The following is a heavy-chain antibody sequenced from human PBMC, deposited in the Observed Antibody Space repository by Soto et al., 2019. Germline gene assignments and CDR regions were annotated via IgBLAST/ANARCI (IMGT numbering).Heavy chain of an antibody. CDR3: ARTGCFGELLPFDL. Sequence: ASVKVSCKASGYTFSSYSIHWVRQAPGQRLEWMGWINAGNDKTKYSQKLQGRVTITRDTSASTAYMELSSLRSEDTAVFYCARTGCFGELLPFDLWGQGTLVTVSS. V-gene: IGHV1-3*01. J-gene: IGHJ4*02. CDR2: INAGNDKT. D-gene: IGHD3-10*01. CDR1: GYTFSSYS.